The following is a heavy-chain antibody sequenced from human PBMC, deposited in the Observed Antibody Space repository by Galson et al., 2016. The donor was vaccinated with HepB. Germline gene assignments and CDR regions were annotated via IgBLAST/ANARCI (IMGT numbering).Heavy chain of an antibody. D-gene: IGHD1-14*01. J-gene: IGHJ4*02. V-gene: IGHV1-18*04. Sequence: SVKVSCKASGYTFISNTMHWVRQAPGQRLEWMGWTSTYNDNSNYAQKLQGRVTMTTDTSTSTAYMELRSLRSDDTAVYYCARDPLRSPDYWGQGTLVTVSS. CDR3: ARDPLRSPDY. CDR2: TSTYNDNS. CDR1: GYTFISNT.